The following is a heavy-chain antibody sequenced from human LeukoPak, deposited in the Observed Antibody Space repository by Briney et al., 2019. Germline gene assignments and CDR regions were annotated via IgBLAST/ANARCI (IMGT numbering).Heavy chain of an antibody. V-gene: IGHV3-23*01. CDR3: ARRSGPTRYFDY. J-gene: IGHJ4*02. D-gene: IGHD1-26*01. Sequence: PGGSLRLSCTASGFTFSSYAMSWVRQAPGEGLGWVSTMTGRGDNTYYADSVKGRFTISRDNSKNTLYLQMNSLRAEDTAVYYCARRSGPTRYFDYWGQGILVTVSS. CDR2: MTGRGDNT. CDR1: GFTFSSYA.